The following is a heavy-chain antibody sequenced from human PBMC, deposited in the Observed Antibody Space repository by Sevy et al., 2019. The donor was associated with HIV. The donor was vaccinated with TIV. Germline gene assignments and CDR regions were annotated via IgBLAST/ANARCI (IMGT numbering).Heavy chain of an antibody. CDR2: IYYSGST. J-gene: IGHJ6*03. CDR1: GGSISSYD. CDR3: ARSPDFDWLQTYYYYYMDV. D-gene: IGHD3-9*01. V-gene: IGHV4-59*01. Sequence: SETLSLTCTVSGGSISSYDWSWIRQPPGKGLEWIGYIYYSGSTNYNPALKSRVTISVDTSKNQFSLKLSSVTAADTAVYYCARSPDFDWLQTYYYYYMDVWGKGTTVTVSS.